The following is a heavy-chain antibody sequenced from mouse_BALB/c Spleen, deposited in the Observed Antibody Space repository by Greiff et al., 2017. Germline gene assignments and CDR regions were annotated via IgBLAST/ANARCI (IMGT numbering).Heavy chain of an antibody. Sequence: LQQPGSELVRPGASVKLSCKASGYTFTSYWMHWVKQRPGQGLEWIGNIYPGSGSTNYDEKFKSKATLTVDTSSSTAYMQLSSLTSEDSAVFYCTRALTGASWFAYWGQGTLVTVSA. CDR3: TRALTGASWFAY. V-gene: IGHV1S22*01. CDR1: GYTFTSYW. J-gene: IGHJ3*01. CDR2: IYPGSGST. D-gene: IGHD4-1*01.